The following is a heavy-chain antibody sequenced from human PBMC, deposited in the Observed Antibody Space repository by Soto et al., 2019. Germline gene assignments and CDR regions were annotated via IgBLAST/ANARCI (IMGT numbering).Heavy chain of an antibody. CDR1: GFTFSSYS. CDR2: ISSSSSYI. CDR3: ARDRSTIFGVVTIFDF. Sequence: GALRLSCAASGFTFSSYSMNWVRQAPGKGLEWVSSISSSSSYIYYADSVKGRFTISRDNAKNSLYLQMNSLRAEDTAVYYCARDRSTIFGVVTIFDFWGQGTLGTVSS. V-gene: IGHV3-21*01. J-gene: IGHJ4*02. D-gene: IGHD3-3*01.